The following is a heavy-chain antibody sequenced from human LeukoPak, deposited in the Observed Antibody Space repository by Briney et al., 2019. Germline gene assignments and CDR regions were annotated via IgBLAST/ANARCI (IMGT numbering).Heavy chain of an antibody. CDR2: ISSSSSYI. CDR3: ARDIYGSGSYHYYYGMDV. CDR1: GFTFSSYS. V-gene: IGHV3-21*01. D-gene: IGHD3-10*01. Sequence: GGSLRLSCAASGFTFSSYSMNWVRQAPGKGLEWVSSISSSSSYIYYADSVKGRFTISRDNAKNSLYLQMNSLRAEDTAVYYCARDIYGSGSYHYYYGMDVWGQGTTVTVSS. J-gene: IGHJ6*02.